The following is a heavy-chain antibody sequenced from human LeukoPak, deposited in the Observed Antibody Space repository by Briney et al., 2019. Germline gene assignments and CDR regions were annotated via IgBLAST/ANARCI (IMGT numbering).Heavy chain of an antibody. CDR1: GFTVSSNY. Sequence: GGSLRLSCATSGFTVSSNYMSWVRQAPGKGLEWVSVIYDSGTTYYADSVKGRFLIFRDTSKNTVDLQMNSLRVEDTAVYYCARRDYDFALMDVWGQGTTVTVSS. J-gene: IGHJ6*02. CDR2: IYDSGTT. D-gene: IGHD3-3*01. CDR3: ARRDYDFALMDV. V-gene: IGHV3-53*01.